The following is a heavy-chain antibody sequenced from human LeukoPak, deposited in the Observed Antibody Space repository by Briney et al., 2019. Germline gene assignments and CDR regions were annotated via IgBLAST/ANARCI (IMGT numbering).Heavy chain of an antibody. CDR3: ARWLELPLNFDY. CDR2: INAGNGNT. Sequence: ASVKVSCKASGYTFTSYAMHWVRQAPGQRLEWMGWINAGNGNTKYSQKFQGRVTITRDTSASTAYMELSSLRSDDTAVYYCARWLELPLNFDYWGQGTLVTVSS. CDR1: GYTFTSYA. D-gene: IGHD1-7*01. V-gene: IGHV1-3*01. J-gene: IGHJ4*02.